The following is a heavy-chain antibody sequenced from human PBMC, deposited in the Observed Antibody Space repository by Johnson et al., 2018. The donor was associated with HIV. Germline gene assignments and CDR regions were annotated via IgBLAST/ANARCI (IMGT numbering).Heavy chain of an antibody. CDR1: GFTFSSYW. Sequence: QLVESGGGLVQPGGSLSLSCASSGFTFSSYWMSWVRQAPGKGLEWVANTKQDGSETYYVDSVKGGFTISRDNANNSLYLQMNSLSAEDTAVYYCARDAILSPGAFDIWGQGTMVTVSS. D-gene: IGHD3-16*01. V-gene: IGHV3-7*05. J-gene: IGHJ3*02. CDR2: TKQDGSET. CDR3: ARDAILSPGAFDI.